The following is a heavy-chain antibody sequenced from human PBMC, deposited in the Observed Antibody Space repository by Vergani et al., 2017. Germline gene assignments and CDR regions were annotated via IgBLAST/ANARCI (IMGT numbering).Heavy chain of an antibody. CDR3: ARDLGVVGATTPSY. V-gene: IGHV3-33*01. J-gene: IGHJ4*02. Sequence: QVQLVESGGGVVQPGRSLRLSCAASGFTFSSYGMHWVRQAPGKGLEWVAVIWYDGSNKYYADSVKGRFTISRDNAKNSLYLQMNSLRAEDTAVYYCARDLGVVGATTPSYWGQGTLVTVSS. D-gene: IGHD1-26*01. CDR2: IWYDGSNK. CDR1: GFTFSSYG.